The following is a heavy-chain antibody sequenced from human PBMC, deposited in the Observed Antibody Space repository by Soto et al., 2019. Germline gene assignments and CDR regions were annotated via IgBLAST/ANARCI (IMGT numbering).Heavy chain of an antibody. J-gene: IGHJ4*02. V-gene: IGHV1-46*01. CDR2: INTSGGST. Sequence: ASVKVSCKTSGYTFTSYHIHWARQAPGQGLEWLGVINTSGGSTTYAQKFQGRLTMTRDTSASTVFMDLRSLRSEDTAVYFCAKVAVAAGPEGCVFDCFDSWGQGTLVVVAS. D-gene: IGHD2-15*01. CDR1: GYTFTSYH. CDR3: AKVAVAAGPEGCVFDCFDS.